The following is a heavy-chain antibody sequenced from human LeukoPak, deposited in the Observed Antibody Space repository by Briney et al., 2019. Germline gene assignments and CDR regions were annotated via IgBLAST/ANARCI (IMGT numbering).Heavy chain of an antibody. Sequence: GGSLRLSCAASGFTFRSYGMSWVRQAPGKGLEWLAAISGDGDSTYYADSVKGRFTISRDNSENTVYLQMNSLRADETAVYYCARDFWDDFEYFDLWGRGTLVTVSS. CDR2: ISGDGDST. CDR3: ARDFWDDFEYFDL. J-gene: IGHJ2*01. V-gene: IGHV3-23*01. D-gene: IGHD3-3*01. CDR1: GFTFRSYG.